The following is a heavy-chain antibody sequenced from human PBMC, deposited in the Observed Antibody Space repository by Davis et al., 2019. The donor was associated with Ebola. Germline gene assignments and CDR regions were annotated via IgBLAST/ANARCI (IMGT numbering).Heavy chain of an antibody. V-gene: IGHV1-2*04. J-gene: IGHJ4*02. CDR3: ARGGGSSKRTMGY. CDR1: GYTFTGYY. Sequence: ASVTVSCKASGYTFTGYYMHWVRQAPGQGLEWMGWINPNSGGTNYAQKFQGWVTMTRDTSISTAYMELSRLRSDDPAVYYWARGGGSSKRTMGYWGQGTLVTVSS. CDR2: INPNSGGT. D-gene: IGHD1-26*01.